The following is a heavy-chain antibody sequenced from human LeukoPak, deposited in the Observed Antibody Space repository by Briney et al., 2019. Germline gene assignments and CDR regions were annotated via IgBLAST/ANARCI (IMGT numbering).Heavy chain of an antibody. V-gene: IGHV4-59*01. CDR3: ARGIKAWGTRGSCFDY. J-gene: IGHJ4*02. CDR2: IYYSGST. CDR1: GGSISSYY. D-gene: IGHD3-16*01. Sequence: PSETLSLTCTVSGGSISSYYWSWIRQPPGKGLEWIGYIYYSGSTNYNPSLKSRVTISVDTSKNQFSLKLSSVTAADTAVYYCARGIKAWGTRGSCFDYWGQGTLVTVSS.